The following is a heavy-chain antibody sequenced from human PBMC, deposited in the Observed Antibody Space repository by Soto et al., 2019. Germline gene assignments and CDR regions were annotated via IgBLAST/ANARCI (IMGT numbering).Heavy chain of an antibody. CDR2: IIPICGTA. Sequence: QVQLVQSGAEVKKPGSSVKVSCKASGGTFSSYAISWVRQAPGQGLEWMGGIIPICGTANYAQKFQGRVTMTADASTSTAYMELSSLRSEDTAVYYCARVSSIAARWESNWFDPWGQGTLVTVSS. CDR1: GGTFSSYA. CDR3: ARVSSIAARWESNWFDP. V-gene: IGHV1-69*01. J-gene: IGHJ5*02. D-gene: IGHD6-6*01.